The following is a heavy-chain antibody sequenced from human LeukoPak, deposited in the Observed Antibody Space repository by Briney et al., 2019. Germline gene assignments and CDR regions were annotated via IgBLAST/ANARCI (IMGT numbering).Heavy chain of an antibody. J-gene: IGHJ4*02. CDR1: GFTFNNYA. D-gene: IGHD6-13*01. CDR3: AKRSPRGSSSWYFDY. Sequence: GGSLRLSCAASGFTFNNYAMSWVRQAPGKGLEWVSGLSGGGGGTYYADSVKGRFTISRDNSKNTLYLQMNSLRAEDTAVYYCAKRSPRGSSSWYFDYWGQGTLVTVSS. CDR2: LSGGGGGT. V-gene: IGHV3-23*01.